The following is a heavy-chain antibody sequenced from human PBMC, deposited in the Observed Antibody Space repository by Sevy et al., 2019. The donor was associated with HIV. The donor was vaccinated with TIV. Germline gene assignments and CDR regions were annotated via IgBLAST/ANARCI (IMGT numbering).Heavy chain of an antibody. CDR1: GFTFSNAW. D-gene: IGHD3-22*01. J-gene: IGHJ4*02. V-gene: IGHV3-15*01. CDR3: TTDLSNYYDSSGYYSGTRGY. CDR2: IKSKTDGGTT. Sequence: GGSLRLSCAASGFTFSNAWMSWVRQAPGKGLEWVGRIKSKTDGGTTDYAAPVKGRFTISRDDSKNTLYLQMNSLKNEDTAVYYCTTDLSNYYDSSGYYSGTRGYWGQGTLVTVSS.